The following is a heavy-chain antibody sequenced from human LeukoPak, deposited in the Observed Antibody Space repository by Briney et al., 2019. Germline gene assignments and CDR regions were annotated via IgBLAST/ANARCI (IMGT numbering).Heavy chain of an antibody. CDR1: GFTFSSYA. D-gene: IGHD6-19*01. CDR3: AKDKGYSSGWYLLDP. J-gene: IGHJ5*02. CDR2: ISYDGSNK. Sequence: GGALRLSCAASGFTFSSYAMHWVRQAPGKGLEWVAVISYDGSNKYYADSVKGRFSISRDNSKNTLYLQMNNLRAEDTAVYYCAKDKGYSSGWYLLDPWGQGTLVTVSS. V-gene: IGHV3-30-3*01.